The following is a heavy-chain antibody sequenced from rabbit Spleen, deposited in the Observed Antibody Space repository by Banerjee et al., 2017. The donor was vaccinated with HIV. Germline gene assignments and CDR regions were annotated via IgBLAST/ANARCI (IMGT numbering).Heavy chain of an antibody. CDR1: GFSLSEKAV. Sequence: QEQLVESGGGLVQPEGSLTLTCTASGFSLSEKAVMCWVRQAPGKGLTWIACINVVTGKAVYASWAKGRFTFSRTSSTTVTLQMTSLTAADTATYFCARSRVGDINRFGLWGQGTLVTVS. CDR2: INVVTGKA. D-gene: IGHD2-1*01. V-gene: IGHV1S45*01. CDR3: ARSRVGDINRFGL. J-gene: IGHJ3*01.